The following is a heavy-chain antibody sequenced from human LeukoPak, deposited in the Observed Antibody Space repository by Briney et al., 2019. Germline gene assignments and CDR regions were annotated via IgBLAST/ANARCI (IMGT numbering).Heavy chain of an antibody. D-gene: IGHD6-13*01. CDR1: VLSFRSFA. V-gene: IGHV3-23*01. CDR2: ISGGGKIT. CDR3: AKAAGYSDSWIDY. Sequence: HPGGSLRLSCAASVLSFRSFAMHWVRQAPGKGLEWVSGISGGGKITYYADSVKGRFTISRDDSQNTLYLQMNSLRAEDTAVYYCAKAAGYSDSWIDYWGQGTLVTVSS. J-gene: IGHJ4*02.